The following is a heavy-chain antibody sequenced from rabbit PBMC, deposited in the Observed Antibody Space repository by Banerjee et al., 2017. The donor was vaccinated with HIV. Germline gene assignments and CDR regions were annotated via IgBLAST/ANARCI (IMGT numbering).Heavy chain of an antibody. Sequence: QEQLVESGGGLVQPEGSLTLTCKASGSDISSNAMCWVRQAPGKGLELIACINTSSGNTVYATWAKGRFPISKASWTTVTLQMTSLTAADTASYFCARDLAGVIGWNFNLWGQGTLVTVS. J-gene: IGHJ4*01. V-gene: IGHV1S45*01. CDR1: GSDISSNA. CDR3: ARDLAGVIGWNFNL. CDR2: INTSSGNT. D-gene: IGHD4-1*01.